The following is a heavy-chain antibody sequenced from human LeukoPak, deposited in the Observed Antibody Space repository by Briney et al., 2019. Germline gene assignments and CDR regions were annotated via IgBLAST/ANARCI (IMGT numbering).Heavy chain of an antibody. J-gene: IGHJ4*02. V-gene: IGHV1-46*01. CDR2: INPSGGST. CDR1: GYTFTSNY. D-gene: IGHD6-19*01. CDR3: ARDSSGWYNSPYLDY. Sequence: ASVKVSCKASGYTFTSNYIHWVRQAPGQGLEWMGIINPSGGSTSYAQKFQGRVTMTRDTSTSTVYMELSSLRSEDTAVYYCARDSSGWYNSPYLDYWGQGTLVTVSS.